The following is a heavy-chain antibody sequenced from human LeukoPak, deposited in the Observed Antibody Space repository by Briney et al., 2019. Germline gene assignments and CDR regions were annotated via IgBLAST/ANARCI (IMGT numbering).Heavy chain of an antibody. V-gene: IGHV1-69*04. CDR3: ARAIDGDHFDY. D-gene: IGHD7-27*01. J-gene: IGHJ4*02. Sequence: SVKVSCKASGGTFSSYAISWVRQAPGQGLEWMGRIIPILGIANYAQKFQGRVTITADKSTSKAYMELSSLRSEDTAVYYCARAIDGDHFDYWGQGTLVTVSS. CDR1: GGTFSSYA. CDR2: IIPILGIA.